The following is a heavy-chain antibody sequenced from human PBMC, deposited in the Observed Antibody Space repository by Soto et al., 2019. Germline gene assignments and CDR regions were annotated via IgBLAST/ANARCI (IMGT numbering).Heavy chain of an antibody. D-gene: IGHD3-3*01. CDR2: ISYDGSNK. Sequence: VQLVESGGGVVQPGRSLRLSCAASGFTFSSYAMHWVRQAPGKGLEWVAVISYDGSNKYYADSVKGRFTISRDNSKNTLYLQMNSLRAEDTAVYYCARANTIFGVVNEALYWRQGTLVTVSS. J-gene: IGHJ4*02. V-gene: IGHV3-30-3*01. CDR1: GFTFSSYA. CDR3: ARANTIFGVVNEALY.